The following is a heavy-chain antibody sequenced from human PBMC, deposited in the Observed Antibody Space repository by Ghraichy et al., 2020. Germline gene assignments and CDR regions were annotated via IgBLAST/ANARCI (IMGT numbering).Heavy chain of an antibody. CDR1: GGSISTYY. CDR3: ARHGTTQPTWRY. CDR2: IYSSGST. J-gene: IGHJ4*02. V-gene: IGHV4-59*08. Sequence: SETQSLTCSVSGGSISTYYWSWIRQPPGKGLEWIGYIYSSGSTNYNPSLKSRVTISVDTSKNQFSLKLSSVTAADTAVYYCARHGTTQPTWRYWGQGTLVTVSS. D-gene: IGHD1-7*01.